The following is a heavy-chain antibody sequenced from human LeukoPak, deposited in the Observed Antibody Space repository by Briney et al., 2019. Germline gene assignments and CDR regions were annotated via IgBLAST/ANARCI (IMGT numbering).Heavy chain of an antibody. CDR3: ARGQLSYSSSWYSRH. V-gene: IGHV4-39*07. Sequence: SETLSLTCTVSGGSISSSSYYWGWIRQPPGKGLEWIGSIYYSGSTYYNPSLKSRVTISVDTSKNQFSLKLSSVTAADTAVYYCARGQLSYSSSWYSRHWGQGTLVTVSS. CDR1: GGSISSSSYY. J-gene: IGHJ1*01. CDR2: IYYSGST. D-gene: IGHD6-13*01.